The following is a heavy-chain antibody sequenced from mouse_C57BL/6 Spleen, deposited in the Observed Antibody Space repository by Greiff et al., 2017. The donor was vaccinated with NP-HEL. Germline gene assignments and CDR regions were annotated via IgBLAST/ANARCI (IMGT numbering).Heavy chain of an antibody. Sequence: VMLVESGPGLVAPSQSLSITCTVSGFSLTSYGVDWVRQSPGKGLEWLGVIWGVGSTHYNSALKSRLSISKDNSKSQVFLKMNSLHTDDTAMYYCASLTVTGGFAYWGHGTLVTVSA. J-gene: IGHJ3*01. CDR1: GFSLTSYG. CDR2: IWGVGST. CDR3: ASLTVTGGFAY. V-gene: IGHV2-6*01. D-gene: IGHD4-1*01.